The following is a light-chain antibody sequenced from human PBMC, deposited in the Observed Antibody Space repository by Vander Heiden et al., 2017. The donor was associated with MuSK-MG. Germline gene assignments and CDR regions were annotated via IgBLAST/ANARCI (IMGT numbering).Light chain of an antibody. CDR3: QQRSNWPRT. CDR2: DAS. CDR1: QGVRNY. V-gene: IGKV3-11*01. Sequence: EIVLTQSPATLSLSPGERATLSCRASQGVRNYLAWYQQKPGQAPRLLIYDASNRATGIPARFSGSGSGTDFTLTISSLEPEDFAVYFCQQRSNWPRTFGQGTKVEIK. J-gene: IGKJ1*01.